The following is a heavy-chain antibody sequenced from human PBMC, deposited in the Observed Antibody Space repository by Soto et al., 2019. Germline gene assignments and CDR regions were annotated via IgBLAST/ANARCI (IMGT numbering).Heavy chain of an antibody. Sequence: QVQLVQSGAEVKKPGASVKVSCKASGYTFTSYDINWVRQATGQGLEWMGWMNPNSGNTGYAQKFQGRVTMTRKTSISTAYMELSSLRSEETAVYYCARGGLVVAGSYCYYGMDVWGQGTTVTVSS. D-gene: IGHD2-15*01. V-gene: IGHV1-8*01. CDR1: GYTFTSYD. CDR3: ARGGLVVAGSYCYYGMDV. J-gene: IGHJ6*02. CDR2: MNPNSGNT.